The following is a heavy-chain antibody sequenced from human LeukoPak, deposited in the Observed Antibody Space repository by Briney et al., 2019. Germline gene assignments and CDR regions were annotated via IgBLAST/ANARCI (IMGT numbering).Heavy chain of an antibody. J-gene: IGHJ5*02. CDR2: INANTGGT. CDR3: ARDWVGATTSFDP. CDR1: GYTFTNFF. D-gene: IGHD1-26*01. V-gene: IGHV1-2*02. Sequence: ASVKVSCKASGYTFTNFFMHWVRQAPGQGLGWMGCINANTGGTNYAQKFQGRVTITGDTSISTAYMELSSLRSDDTAVYYCARDWVGATTSFDPWGQGTLVTVSS.